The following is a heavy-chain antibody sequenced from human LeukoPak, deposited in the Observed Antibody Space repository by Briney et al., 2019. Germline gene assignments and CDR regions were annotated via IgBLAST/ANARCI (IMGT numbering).Heavy chain of an antibody. Sequence: GGSLRLSCAASGFSVSTNFMMNWVRQAPGKGLEWVSVIYSGGSTYYADSVKGRFSISRDNSKNTLYLQMNGLRAEDTAVYYCARGVTDCADHNWLDPWGQGTLVTVSS. J-gene: IGHJ5*02. V-gene: IGHV3-53*01. D-gene: IGHD4-17*01. CDR2: IYSGGST. CDR3: ARGVTDCADHNWLDP. CDR1: GFSVSTNF.